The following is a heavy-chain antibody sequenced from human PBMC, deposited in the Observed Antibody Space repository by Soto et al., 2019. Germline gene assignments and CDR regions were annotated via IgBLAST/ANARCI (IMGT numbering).Heavy chain of an antibody. Sequence: ASVKVSCKASGYTFTSYGISWVRQAPGQGLEWMGWISAYNGNTNYAQKLQGRVTMTTDTSTSTAYMELRSLRSDDTAVYYCAGVLGSSSSNWFDPWGQGTLVTVSS. J-gene: IGHJ5*02. CDR3: AGVLGSSSSNWFDP. V-gene: IGHV1-18*01. D-gene: IGHD6-6*01. CDR2: ISAYNGNT. CDR1: GYTFTSYG.